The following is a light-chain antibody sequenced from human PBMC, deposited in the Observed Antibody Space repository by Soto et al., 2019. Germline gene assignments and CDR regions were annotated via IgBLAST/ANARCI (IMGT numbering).Light chain of an antibody. CDR3: CSYAGSSTFAYV. V-gene: IGLV2-23*03. J-gene: IGLJ1*01. CDR1: SSDVGSYNL. Sequence: QSVLTQPASVSGSPGQSITISCTGTSSDVGSYNLASWYQQHPGKAPKLMIYEGSKRPSGVSNRFSGSKSGNTASLTISGLQAEDEADYYCCSYAGSSTFAYVFGTGTKVTVL. CDR2: EGS.